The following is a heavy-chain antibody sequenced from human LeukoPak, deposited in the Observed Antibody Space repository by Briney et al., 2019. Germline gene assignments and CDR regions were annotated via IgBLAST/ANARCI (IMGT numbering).Heavy chain of an antibody. V-gene: IGHV4-34*01. CDR1: GGSFSGYY. CDR2: INHSGST. CDR3: GAVAAIRSYYGMDA. Sequence: SETLSLTCAVYGGSFSGYYWSWIRQPPGKGLEWIGKINHSGSTNYNPSLKSRVTISVDTSKNQFSLKLSSVTAADTAIYYCGAVAAIRSYYGMDAWGKGTTVTVSS. D-gene: IGHD2-2*02. J-gene: IGHJ6*04.